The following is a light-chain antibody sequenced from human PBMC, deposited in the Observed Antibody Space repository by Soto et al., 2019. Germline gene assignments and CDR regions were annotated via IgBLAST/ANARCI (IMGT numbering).Light chain of an antibody. CDR3: QQHNQWPIT. CDR1: QSAGNF. J-gene: IGKJ5*01. V-gene: IGKV3D-15*01. CDR2: YIS. Sequence: EIVMTQSPATLSVSPGETASPSCRASQSAGNFLVWYQQKPGQAPRLLIYYISTRATGIPARFSGSGSGTEFTLTINSLQSEDSAVYYCQQHNQWPITFGQGTRLEIK.